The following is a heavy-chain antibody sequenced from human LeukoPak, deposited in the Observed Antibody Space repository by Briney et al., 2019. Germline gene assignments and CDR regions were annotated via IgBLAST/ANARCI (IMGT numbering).Heavy chain of an antibody. Sequence: GSLRLSCAVSGFTFSGFWMSWSRQAPGKGLEWVASINSDGSEGYYADVVKGRFTISRDNAKNSLYLQINSLRAEDTAVYYCARSSYSSSSNVWGQGTMVTVSS. D-gene: IGHD6-6*01. CDR3: ARSSYSSSSNV. CDR1: GFTFSGFW. V-gene: IGHV3-7*03. CDR2: INSDGSEG. J-gene: IGHJ3*01.